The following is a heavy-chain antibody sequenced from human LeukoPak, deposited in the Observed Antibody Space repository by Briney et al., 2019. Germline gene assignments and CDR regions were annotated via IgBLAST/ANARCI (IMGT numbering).Heavy chain of an antibody. Sequence: GGSLRLSCAASGFTFSSYSMNWVRQAPGKGLEWVSSISNGNTYISYADSVKGRFTVSRDNAKNSLYLQMNSLRAEDTAVYYCARDLGAHSPDFDYWGQGTLVTVSS. D-gene: IGHD3-16*01. CDR1: GFTFSSYS. CDR2: ISNGNTYI. V-gene: IGHV3-21*01. CDR3: ARDLGAHSPDFDY. J-gene: IGHJ4*02.